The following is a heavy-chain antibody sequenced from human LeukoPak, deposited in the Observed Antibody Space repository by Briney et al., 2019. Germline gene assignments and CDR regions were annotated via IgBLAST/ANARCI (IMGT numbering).Heavy chain of an antibody. J-gene: IGHJ3*02. V-gene: IGHV3-66*01. D-gene: IGHD1-26*01. CDR3: ARDGRGKSDAFDI. CDR2: IYSGGST. CDR1: GFTASSNY. Sequence: GGSLRLSCAASGFTASSNYMSWVRQAPGKGLEWVSVIYSGGSTYYADSVKGRFTISRDNSKNTLYLQMNSLRAEDTAVYYCARDGRGKSDAFDIWGQGTMVTVSS.